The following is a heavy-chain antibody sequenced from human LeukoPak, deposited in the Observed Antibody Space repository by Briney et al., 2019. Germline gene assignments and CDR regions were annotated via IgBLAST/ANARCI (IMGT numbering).Heavy chain of an antibody. CDR3: ARDGYGSGTSHDYYYYYYMDV. V-gene: IGHV4-59*01. Sequence: SETLSLTCTVSGGSISSYYWSWIRQPPGKGLEWIGYTYYSGSTNYNPSLKSRVTISVDTSKNQFSLKLSSVTAADTAVYYCARDGYGSGTSHDYYYYYYMDVWGKGTTVTVSS. CDR2: TYYSGST. D-gene: IGHD3-10*01. CDR1: GGSISSYY. J-gene: IGHJ6*03.